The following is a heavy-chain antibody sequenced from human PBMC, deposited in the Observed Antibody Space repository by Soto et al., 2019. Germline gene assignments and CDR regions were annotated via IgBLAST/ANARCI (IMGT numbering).Heavy chain of an antibody. CDR2: ISAYNGNT. CDR1: GHTFTTYG. V-gene: IGHV1-18*01. D-gene: IGHD3-3*01. CDR3: ARDGEVFWSGYKYYYGMDV. J-gene: IGHJ6*02. Sequence: QVQLVQSGAEVKKPGASVKVSCKASGHTFTTYGISWVRQAPGQGLEWMGWISAYNGNTNYAQKLLGRVTMTTDTSTSTTYMELRSLRSDDTAVYYCARDGEVFWSGYKYYYGMDVWGQGTTVTVSS.